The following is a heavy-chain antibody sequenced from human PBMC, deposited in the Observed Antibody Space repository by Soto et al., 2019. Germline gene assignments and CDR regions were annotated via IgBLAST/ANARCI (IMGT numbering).Heavy chain of an antibody. CDR3: ASTAMGVYWYFDL. D-gene: IGHD5-18*01. CDR2: INPNSGGT. J-gene: IGHJ2*01. Sequence: GGSVKVSCKASGYTFTGYYMHWVRQAPGQGLEWMGWINPNSGGTNYAQKFQGRVTMTRDTSISTAYMELSRLRSDDTAVYYCASTAMGVYWYFDLWGRGTLVTVSS. V-gene: IGHV1-2*02. CDR1: GYTFTGYY.